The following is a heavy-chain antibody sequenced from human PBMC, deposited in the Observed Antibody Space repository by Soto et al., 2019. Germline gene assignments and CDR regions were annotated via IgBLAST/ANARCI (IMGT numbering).Heavy chain of an antibody. D-gene: IGHD4-4*01. Sequence: ASVNVSCKASGYPFTRPSIYWVRQARGQRLEWMGWINPISGGTKVAEKFQGSVTVTRDTSIRTVFLELNSLTSEDTGVYFCARDFRTYSHGVDXWGQGTAVTVS. CDR2: INPISGGT. V-gene: IGHV1-2*02. CDR1: GYPFTRPS. J-gene: IGHJ6*02. CDR3: ARDFRTYSHGVDX.